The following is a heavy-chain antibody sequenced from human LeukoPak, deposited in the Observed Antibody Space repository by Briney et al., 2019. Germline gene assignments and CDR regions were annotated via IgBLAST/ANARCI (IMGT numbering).Heavy chain of an antibody. CDR2: IIPIFGTA. D-gene: IGHD3-10*01. Sequence: ASVKVSCTASGGTFSSYAISWVRQAPGQGLEWMGGIIPIFGTANYAQKFQGRVTITADESTSTAYMELSSLRSEDTAVYYCATHLITMVRGASFDPWGQGTLVTVSS. J-gene: IGHJ5*02. V-gene: IGHV1-69*13. CDR3: ATHLITMVRGASFDP. CDR1: GGTFSSYA.